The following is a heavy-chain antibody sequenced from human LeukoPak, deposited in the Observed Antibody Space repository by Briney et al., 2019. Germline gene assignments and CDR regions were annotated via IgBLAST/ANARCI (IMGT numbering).Heavy chain of an antibody. CDR1: GITFSGYS. CDR3: ARVGASYGALDY. CDR2: MTTTGNTI. Sequence: GGSLRLSCAASGITFSGYSMIWVRQAPGKGLEWVSFMTTTGNTIYYAESVKGRFTISRDNAKKSLYLQMNSLRDEDTAVYYCARVGASYGALDYWGQGALVTVSS. V-gene: IGHV3-48*02. D-gene: IGHD1-26*01. J-gene: IGHJ4*02.